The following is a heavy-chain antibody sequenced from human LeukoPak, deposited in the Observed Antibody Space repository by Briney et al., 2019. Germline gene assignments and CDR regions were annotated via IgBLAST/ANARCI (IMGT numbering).Heavy chain of an antibody. J-gene: IGHJ6*02. V-gene: IGHV3-23*01. CDR2: ISGSGGST. CDR3: ARVTTYCGGDCYYYYGMDV. CDR1: GFTFSSYA. D-gene: IGHD2-21*02. Sequence: GGSLRLSCAASGFTFSSYAMSWVRQAPGKGLEWVSAISGSGGSTYYADSVKGRFTISRDNSKNMLYLQMGSLRAEDMAVYYCARVTTYCGGDCYYYYGMDVWGQGTTVTVSS.